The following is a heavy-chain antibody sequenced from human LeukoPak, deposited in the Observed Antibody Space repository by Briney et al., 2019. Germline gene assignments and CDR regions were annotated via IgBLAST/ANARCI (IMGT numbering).Heavy chain of an antibody. V-gene: IGHV3-74*01. D-gene: IGHD6-13*01. CDR3: ARGGDSSNWYPGYFDY. J-gene: IGHJ4*02. Sequence: GGSLRLSCAASGFTFSNYWMHWVRQAPGKGPVWVSRIKSDGSSTRFADSVQGRFTISRDNGKNTLYLQMNSLRAEDTAVYYCARGGDSSNWYPGYFDYGGQGALVTVSS. CDR2: IKSDGSST. CDR1: GFTFSNYW.